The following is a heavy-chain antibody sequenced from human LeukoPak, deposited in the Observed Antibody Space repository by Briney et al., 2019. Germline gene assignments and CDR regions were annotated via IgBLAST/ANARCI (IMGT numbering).Heavy chain of an antibody. CDR1: GFIFSSCW. Sequence: PGGSLRLSCAASGFIFSSCWMSWVRQAPGKGLEWVASIRQDGSLKYHADSVKGRFTISRDNAKNSLYLQMNSLRVEDTAVYYCATLKGDVTIFDNRGQGTLVTVSS. CDR2: IRQDGSLK. J-gene: IGHJ4*02. CDR3: ATLKGDVTIFDN. V-gene: IGHV3-7*01. D-gene: IGHD1-26*01.